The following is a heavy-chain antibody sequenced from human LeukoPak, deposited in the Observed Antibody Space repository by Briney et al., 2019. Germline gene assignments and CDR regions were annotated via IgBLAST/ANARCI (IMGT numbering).Heavy chain of an antibody. CDR1: GCTFSSYA. V-gene: IGHV3-23*01. Sequence: PGGSLRLSCAASGCTFSSYAMSWVRQAPGKGLEWVSAISGSGGSTYYADSVKGRFTISRDNSKNTLYLQMNSLRAEDTAVYYCARGQWLVTSSFDYWGQGTLVTVSS. CDR3: ARGQWLVTSSFDY. D-gene: IGHD6-19*01. J-gene: IGHJ4*02. CDR2: ISGSGGST.